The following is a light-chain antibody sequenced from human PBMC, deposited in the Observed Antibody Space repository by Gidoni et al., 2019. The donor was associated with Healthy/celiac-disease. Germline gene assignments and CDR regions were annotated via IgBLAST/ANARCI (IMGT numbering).Light chain of an antibody. V-gene: IGKV1-9*01. J-gene: IGKJ2*01. CDR1: QGISSY. Sequence: DIQLTPSPSFLSASVGDIVTITCRASQGISSYLAWYQQKPGKAPNLLIYAASSLQSGVPSRFSGSGSGTEFTLTISSLQPEDFATYYCQQLNSYPRTFGQGTKLEIK. CDR3: QQLNSYPRT. CDR2: AAS.